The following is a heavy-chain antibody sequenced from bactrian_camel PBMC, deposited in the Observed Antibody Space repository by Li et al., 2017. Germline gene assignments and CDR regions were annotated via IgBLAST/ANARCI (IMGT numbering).Heavy chain of an antibody. CDR2: IYTGGSSSA. CDR3: AARGGGGLSFVVMDTSVMLTLVL. J-gene: IGHJ6*01. Sequence: HVQLVESGGGSVQAGGSLRLSCAASGDSRSKCMAWFRQAPGKEREGVATIYTGGSSSAYYADSVKGRFTISTDNAKYTVYLQMNSLKPEDAAMYYCAARGGGGLSFVVMDTSVMLTLVLGARGPRSPSP. D-gene: IGHD6*01. V-gene: IGHV3S1*01. CDR1: GDSRSKC.